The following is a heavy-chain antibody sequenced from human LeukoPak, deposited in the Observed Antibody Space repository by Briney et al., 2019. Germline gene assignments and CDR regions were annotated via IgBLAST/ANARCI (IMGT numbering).Heavy chain of an antibody. J-gene: IGHJ6*02. V-gene: IGHV4-59*01. CDR1: GGSISSYY. CDR3: ARFLVGGSSSPGYYYGMDV. CDR2: IYYSGST. D-gene: IGHD6-6*01. Sequence: PSETLSLTCTVSGGSISSYYWSWIRKPPGKGLEWIGYIYYSGSTNYNPSLKSRVTISVDTSKNQFSLKLSSVTAADTAVYYCARFLVGGSSSPGYYYGMDVWGQGTTVTVSS.